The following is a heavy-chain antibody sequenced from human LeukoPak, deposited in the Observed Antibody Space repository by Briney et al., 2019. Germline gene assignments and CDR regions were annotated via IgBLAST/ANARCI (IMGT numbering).Heavy chain of an antibody. V-gene: IGHV3-30*02. D-gene: IGHD5-24*01. J-gene: IGHJ6*03. CDR1: GFTFSSYG. CDR3: AKVAKMATISPYYYYYMNV. CDR2: IRYDGSNK. Sequence: GGSLRLSCAASGFTFSSYGMHWVRQAPGKGLEWVAFIRYDGSNKYYADSVKGRFTISRDNSKNTLYLQMNSLRAEDTAVYYCAKVAKMATISPYYYYYMNVWGKGTTVTISS.